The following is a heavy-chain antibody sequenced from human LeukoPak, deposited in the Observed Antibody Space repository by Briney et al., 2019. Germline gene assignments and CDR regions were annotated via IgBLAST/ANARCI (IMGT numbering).Heavy chain of an antibody. Sequence: SVKVSCKASGGTFSSYAISWVRQAPGQGLEWMGGIIPIFGTANYAQKFQGRVTITADESTSTAYMELSSLTSDDTAMYYCARGGPFSIAAARVYYFDYWGQGTLVTVSS. V-gene: IGHV1-69*13. J-gene: IGHJ4*02. D-gene: IGHD6-13*01. CDR2: IIPIFGTA. CDR3: ARGGPFSIAAARVYYFDY. CDR1: GGTFSSYA.